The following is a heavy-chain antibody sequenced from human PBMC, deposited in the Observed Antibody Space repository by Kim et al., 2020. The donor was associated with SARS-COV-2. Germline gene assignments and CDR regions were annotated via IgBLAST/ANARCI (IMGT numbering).Heavy chain of an antibody. Sequence: SETLSLTCTLSGGSVTSDRYFWTWIRQTPNKGLEWIGYIYSSGSTNYNPSLRSRVTMSVDTTSTRFSLILTSVTAADTAVYYCARGLSQLMLDPWGQGT. J-gene: IGHJ5*02. V-gene: IGHV4-61*01. CDR2: IYSSGST. D-gene: IGHD2-2*01. CDR3: ARGLSQLMLDP. CDR1: GGSVTSDRYF.